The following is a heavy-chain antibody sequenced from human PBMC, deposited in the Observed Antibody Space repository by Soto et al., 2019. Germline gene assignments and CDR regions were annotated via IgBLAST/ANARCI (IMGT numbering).Heavy chain of an antibody. CDR1: GDSVSSNSAA. V-gene: IGHV6-1*01. CDR2: TYYRSKWYN. D-gene: IGHD2-2*01. J-gene: IGHJ6*02. CDR3: ATSIVVVPAGTGYGMDV. Sequence: PSQTLSLTCAISGDSVSSNSAAWNWIRQSPSRGLEWLGRTYYRSKWYNDYAVSVKSRITINPDTSKNQFSLQLNSVTPEDTAVYYCATSIVVVPAGTGYGMDVWGQGTTVTVSS.